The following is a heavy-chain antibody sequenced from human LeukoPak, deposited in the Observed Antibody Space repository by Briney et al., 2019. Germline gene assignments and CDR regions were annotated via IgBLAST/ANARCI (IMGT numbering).Heavy chain of an antibody. J-gene: IGHJ4*02. Sequence: SETQSLTCTVSRGSISLYHWSWIRQPPGKGLEWIGHIYYSGSTNYNPSLKSRVTISIDTSKNQFSLKLSSVTAADTAVYYCARGDFSGGYCYDYWGQGTLVTVSS. CDR1: RGSISLYH. D-gene: IGHD2-15*01. V-gene: IGHV4-59*01. CDR2: IYYSGST. CDR3: ARGDFSGGYCYDY.